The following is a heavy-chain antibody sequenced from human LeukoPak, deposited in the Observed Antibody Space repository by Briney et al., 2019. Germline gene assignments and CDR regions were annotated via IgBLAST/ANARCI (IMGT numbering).Heavy chain of an antibody. D-gene: IGHD3-10*01. CDR1: GFTFSSYG. CDR3: AKDRSYGNYVSRSYYNY. V-gene: IGHV3-33*06. J-gene: IGHJ4*02. Sequence: GGSLRLSCAASGFTFSSYGMHWVRQAPGKGLEWVAVIWYGGSNKYYADSVKGRFTISRDNSKDTLYLQMNSLRAEDTAVYYCAKDRSYGNYVSRSYYNYWGQGTLVTVSS. CDR2: IWYGGSNK.